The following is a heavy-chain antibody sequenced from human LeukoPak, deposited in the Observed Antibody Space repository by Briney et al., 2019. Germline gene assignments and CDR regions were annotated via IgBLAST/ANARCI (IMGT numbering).Heavy chain of an antibody. CDR2: INPSGGST. CDR1: GYTFTSYY. Sequence: PGASVKVSCKASGYTFTSYYMHWVRQAPGQGLEWMGIINPSGGSTSYAQKFQGRVTMTRDTSTSTVYMELSSLRSEDTAVYYCARSDTAKKENEYYFDYRGQGTLVTVSS. V-gene: IGHV1-46*01. D-gene: IGHD5-18*01. CDR3: ARSDTAKKENEYYFDY. J-gene: IGHJ4*02.